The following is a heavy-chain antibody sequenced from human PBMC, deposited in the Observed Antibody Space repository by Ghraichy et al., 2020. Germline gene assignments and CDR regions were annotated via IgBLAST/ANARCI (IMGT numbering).Heavy chain of an antibody. V-gene: IGHV1-69*13. CDR2: IIPIFGTA. CDR3: AVLVVVDPDYYYYMDV. CDR1: GGTFSSYA. J-gene: IGHJ6*03. D-gene: IGHD3-22*01. Sequence: SVKVSCKASGGTFSSYAISWVRQAPGQGLEWMGGIIPIFGTANYAQKFQGRVTITADESTSTAYMELSSLRSEDTAVYYCAVLVVVDPDYYYYMDVWGKGTTVTVSS.